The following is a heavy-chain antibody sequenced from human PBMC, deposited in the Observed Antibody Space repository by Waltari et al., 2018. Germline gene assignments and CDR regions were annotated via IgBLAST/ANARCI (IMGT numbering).Heavy chain of an antibody. CDR1: GFTFPSAW. V-gene: IGHV3-15*02. D-gene: IGHD3-10*01. CDR2: IKSRNDGGTT. CDR3: ITYGSGRGIDC. J-gene: IGHJ4*02. Sequence: EVQLVESGGALVMPGGSLRLSCAASGFTFPSAWMSWIRQAPGKGLEWVGRIKSRNDGGTTDYAAPEKGRFTISRDDSKDTLYLQMNSLKIEDTAFYDCITYGSGRGIDCWGQGTLVTVSA.